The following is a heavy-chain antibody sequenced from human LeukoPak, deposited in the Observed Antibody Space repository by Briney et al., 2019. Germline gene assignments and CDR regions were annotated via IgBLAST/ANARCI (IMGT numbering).Heavy chain of an antibody. J-gene: IGHJ4*02. CDR1: GDSISSGTYY. D-gene: IGHD7-27*01. CDR3: ARLHWGSGGSGSFDY. CDR2: FYYTGST. Sequence: TSETLSLTCTVSGDSISSGTYYWGWIRQPPGKGLELIGRFYYTGSTYYKLSIKSRVPISVDTSKRQFSLKLGSVTAADTAESYCARLHWGSGGSGSFDYWGQGTVVTVSS. V-gene: IGHV4-39*01.